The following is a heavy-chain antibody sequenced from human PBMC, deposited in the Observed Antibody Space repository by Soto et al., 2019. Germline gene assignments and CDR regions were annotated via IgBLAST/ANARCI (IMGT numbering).Heavy chain of an antibody. CDR1: GFTFSSYG. CDR2: ISYDGSNK. V-gene: IGHV3-30*03. Sequence: GGSLRLSCAASGFTFSSYGMHWVRQAPGKGLEWVAAISYDGSNKDYADSVKGRFTISRDTSKNTLYLQMNSLRAEDTAMYYCVADDVERDIFEISAQGTMVT. J-gene: IGHJ3*02. CDR3: VADDVERDIFEI. D-gene: IGHD2-15*01.